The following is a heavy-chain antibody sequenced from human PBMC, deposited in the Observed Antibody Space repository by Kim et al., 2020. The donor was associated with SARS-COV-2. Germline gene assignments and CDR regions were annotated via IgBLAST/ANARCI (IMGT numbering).Heavy chain of an antibody. CDR3: ASCTVGDFWSGYSSDFYYYGMYV. J-gene: IGHJ6*02. Sequence: GGSLRLSCAASGFTFSGYSMHWVRQAPGKGLEWVAVISFDGSKKYYADSVQGRFSISRDNSKNTLYLQMNRLEPEDTAVYYCASCTVGDFWSGYSSDFYYYGMYVWGQGTTVTVSS. V-gene: IGHV3-30-3*01. CDR1: GFTFSGYS. CDR2: ISFDGSKK. D-gene: IGHD3-3*01.